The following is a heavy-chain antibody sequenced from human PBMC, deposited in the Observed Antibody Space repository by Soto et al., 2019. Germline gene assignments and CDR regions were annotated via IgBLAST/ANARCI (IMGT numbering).Heavy chain of an antibody. CDR3: AKDHGPMVVTPSFSGFDP. J-gene: IGHJ5*02. CDR2: ISGSGGST. CDR1: GFTFSSYA. D-gene: IGHD2-21*02. V-gene: IGHV3-23*01. Sequence: EVQLLESGGGLVQPGGSLRLSCAASGFTFSSYAMSWVRQAPGKGLEWVSAISGSGGSTYYADSVKGRFTISRNKSKNTLVLQMHNLRAVYTDVYYYAKDHGPMVVTPSFSGFDPWGQGTLVTVSS.